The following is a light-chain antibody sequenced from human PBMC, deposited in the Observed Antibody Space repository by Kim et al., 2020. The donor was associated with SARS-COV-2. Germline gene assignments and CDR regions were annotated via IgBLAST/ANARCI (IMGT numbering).Light chain of an antibody. CDR1: QSVSRNY. J-gene: IGKJ4*01. Sequence: SPGKSATLSCRASQSVSRNYLAWYQQKPGQPPRLLIYDTSTRATGIPDRFSGSGSGTDYTLTISRLEPEDFVVYYCQQYGSSPLTFGGGTKVDIK. CDR2: DTS. V-gene: IGKV3-20*01. CDR3: QQYGSSPLT.